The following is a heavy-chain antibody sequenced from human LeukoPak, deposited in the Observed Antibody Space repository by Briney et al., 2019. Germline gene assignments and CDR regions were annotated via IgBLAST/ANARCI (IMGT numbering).Heavy chain of an antibody. Sequence: SETLSLTCAVYGGSFSGYYWSWIRQPPGKGLEWIGEINHSGSTNYNPSLKSRVTISVDTSKNQFSLKLSSVTAADTAVYYCARGLNSGSYYADWGQGTLVTVSS. CDR1: GGSFSGYY. V-gene: IGHV4-34*01. CDR2: INHSGST. CDR3: ARGLNSGSYYAD. J-gene: IGHJ4*02. D-gene: IGHD1-26*01.